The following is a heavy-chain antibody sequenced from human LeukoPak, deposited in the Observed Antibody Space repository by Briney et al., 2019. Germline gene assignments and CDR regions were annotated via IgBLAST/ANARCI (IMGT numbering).Heavy chain of an antibody. J-gene: IGHJ6*02. D-gene: IGHD3-10*01. V-gene: IGHV3-30*02. CDR1: GFTFSSYG. Sequence: GGSLRLSCAASGFTFSSYGMHWVRQAPGKGLEWVAFIRYDGSNKYYADSVKGRFTISRDNSKNTLYLQMNSLRAEDTAVYYCAREHSWFGEPHSPYYYYYGMDVWGQGTTVTVSS. CDR3: AREHSWFGEPHSPYYYYYGMDV. CDR2: IRYDGSNK.